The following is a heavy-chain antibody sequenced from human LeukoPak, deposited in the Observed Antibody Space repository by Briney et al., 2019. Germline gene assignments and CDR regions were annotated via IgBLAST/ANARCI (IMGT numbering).Heavy chain of an antibody. CDR3: ARGVPAEDWFDP. D-gene: IGHD2-2*01. J-gene: IGHJ5*02. CDR1: GGSISSYY. V-gene: IGHV4-59*01. CDR2: IYYSGST. Sequence: SETLSLTCTVSGGSISSYYWSWIRHPPGKGLEWIGYIYYSGSTNYNPSLKSRVTISVDTSKNQFSLKLSSVTAADTAVYYCARGVPAEDWFDPWGQGTLVTVSS.